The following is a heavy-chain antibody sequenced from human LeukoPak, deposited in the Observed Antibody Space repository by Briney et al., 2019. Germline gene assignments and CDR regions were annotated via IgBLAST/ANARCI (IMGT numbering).Heavy chain of an antibody. Sequence: GESLKISCKGSGYSFTSYWIGWVRQMPGKGLEWMGIIYPDDFDTRYSPSFQGQVTISANKSISTAYLQWSSLKASDTAMYYCARERSSQGYFDFWGQGTLVTVSS. CDR1: GYSFTSYW. CDR3: ARERSSQGYFDF. V-gene: IGHV5-51*01. CDR2: IYPDDFDT. J-gene: IGHJ4*02. D-gene: IGHD6-6*01.